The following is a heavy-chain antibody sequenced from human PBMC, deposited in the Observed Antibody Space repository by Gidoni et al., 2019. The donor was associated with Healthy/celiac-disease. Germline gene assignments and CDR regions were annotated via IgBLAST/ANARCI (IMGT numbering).Heavy chain of an antibody. CDR3: AKDQGYSSGWATDY. CDR2: MRGSGGST. Sequence: EVQLLESGGGLVQPGGSLRLSCAASGFTFSSYAMRGVRQAPGKGLEWVSAMRGSGGSTYYADSVKGRFTISRDNSKNTLYLQMNSLRAEDTAVYYCAKDQGYSSGWATDYWGQGTLVTVSS. D-gene: IGHD6-19*01. J-gene: IGHJ4*02. CDR1: GFTFSSYA. V-gene: IGHV3-23*01.